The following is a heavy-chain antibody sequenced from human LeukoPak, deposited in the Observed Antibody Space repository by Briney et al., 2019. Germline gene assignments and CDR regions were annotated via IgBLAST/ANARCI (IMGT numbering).Heavy chain of an antibody. J-gene: IGHJ4*02. CDR1: GFSFSSYA. CDR3: AKDAFYYDSSGYYVD. CDR2: ISGSGGST. V-gene: IGHV3-23*01. D-gene: IGHD3-22*01. Sequence: AGGSLGLSCAASGFSFSSYAMSWVRQAPGRGLEWVSAISGSGGSTYYADSVKGRFTISRDNSKNTLYLQMNSLRAEDTAIYYCAKDAFYYDSSGYYVDWGQGTLVTVSS.